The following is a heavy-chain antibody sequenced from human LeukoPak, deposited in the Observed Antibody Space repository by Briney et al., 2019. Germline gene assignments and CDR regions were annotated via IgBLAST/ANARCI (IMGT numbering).Heavy chain of an antibody. CDR2: ISWNSGSI. Sequence: GRSLSLSCAASGFTFDDYAMHWVWQAPGKGLEWVSGISWNSGSIGYADSVKGRFTISRDNAKNSLYLQMNSLRAEDTALYYCAGGRYYYYGMDVWGQGTTVTVSS. D-gene: IGHD3-16*01. CDR1: GFTFDDYA. J-gene: IGHJ6*02. V-gene: IGHV3-9*01. CDR3: AGGRYYYYGMDV.